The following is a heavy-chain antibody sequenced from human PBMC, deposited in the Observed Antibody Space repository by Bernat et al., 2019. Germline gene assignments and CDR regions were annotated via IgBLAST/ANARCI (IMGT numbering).Heavy chain of an antibody. CDR1: GFTFSSYG. D-gene: IGHD6-13*01. V-gene: IGHV3-30*18. J-gene: IGHJ4*02. CDR3: AKDGGAAAGFYFDY. Sequence: LVESGGGVVQPGRSLRLSCAASGFTFSSYGMHWVRQAPGKGLEWVAVISYDGSNKYYADSVKGRFTISRDNSKNTLYLQMNSLRAEDTAVYYCAKDGGAAAGFYFDYWGQGTLVTVSS. CDR2: ISYDGSNK.